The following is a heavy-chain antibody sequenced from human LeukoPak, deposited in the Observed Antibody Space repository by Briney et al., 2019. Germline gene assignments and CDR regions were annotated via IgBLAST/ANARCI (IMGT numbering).Heavy chain of an antibody. J-gene: IGHJ4*02. D-gene: IGHD1-1*01. V-gene: IGHV3-43*01. CDR3: AKEGRWYTAYYFDY. CDR1: GFTFDDYT. Sequence: GGSLRLSCAASGFTFDDYTMHWVRQAPGKGLEWVSLISWDGGSTYYADSVKGRFTISRDNSKNSLYLQMNSLRTEDTALYYCAKEGRWYTAYYFDYWGQGTLVTVSS. CDR2: ISWDGGST.